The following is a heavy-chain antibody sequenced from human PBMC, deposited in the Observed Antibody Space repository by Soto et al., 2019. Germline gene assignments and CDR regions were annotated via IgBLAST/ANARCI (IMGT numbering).Heavy chain of an antibody. CDR3: ARSYGPMSYGMDV. D-gene: IGHD3-10*01. Sequence: GESLKISCKGSGYSFSIFWIGWVRQMPGKGLEWMGVIYPADSDTRYSPSFEGQVTISADKSFSTVYLQWSSLRASDTAIYFCARSYGPMSYGMDVWGQGTTVTVSS. J-gene: IGHJ6*02. V-gene: IGHV5-51*01. CDR2: IYPADSDT. CDR1: GYSFSIFW.